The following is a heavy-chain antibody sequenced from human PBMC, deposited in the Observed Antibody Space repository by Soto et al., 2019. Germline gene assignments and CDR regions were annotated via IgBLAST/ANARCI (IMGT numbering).Heavy chain of an antibody. D-gene: IGHD5-18*01. CDR1: GFTFDDYA. J-gene: IGHJ5*02. V-gene: IGHV3-9*01. Sequence: GGSLRLSCAASGFTFDDYAMHWVRQAPGKGLEWVSGISWNSGSIGYADSVKGRFTISRDNAKNSLYLQMNSLRAEDTALYYCAKDDTAMVTSWFDPWGQGTLVTVSS. CDR3: AKDDTAMVTSWFDP. CDR2: ISWNSGSI.